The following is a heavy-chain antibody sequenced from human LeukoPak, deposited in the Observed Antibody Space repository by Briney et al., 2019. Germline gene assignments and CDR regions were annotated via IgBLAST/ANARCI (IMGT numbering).Heavy chain of an antibody. V-gene: IGHV3-15*01. Sequence: GGSLRLSCTASGFTFGDYAMSWFRQAPGKGLEWVGRIKSKTDGGTTDYAAPVKGRFTISRDDSENTLYLQMNSLKSEDTAVYHCTSLWNWNYNFYWGQGTLVTVSS. CDR3: TSLWNWNYNFY. J-gene: IGHJ4*02. D-gene: IGHD1-7*01. CDR1: GFTFGDYA. CDR2: IKSKTDGGTT.